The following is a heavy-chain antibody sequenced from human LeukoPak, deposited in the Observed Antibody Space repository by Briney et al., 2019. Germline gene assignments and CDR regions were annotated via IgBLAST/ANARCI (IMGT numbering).Heavy chain of an antibody. CDR1: GFTFSSYS. Sequence: GGSLRLSCAASGFTFSSYSMNWVRQAPGKGLEWVSYISSSSSTIYYADSVKGRFTISRDNAKNSLYLQMNSLRSEDTAVYYCARDLTATDDSSGYYQFRHAFDIWGQGTMVTVSS. CDR2: ISSSSSTI. CDR3: ARDLTATDDSSGYYQFRHAFDI. D-gene: IGHD3-22*01. J-gene: IGHJ3*02. V-gene: IGHV3-48*01.